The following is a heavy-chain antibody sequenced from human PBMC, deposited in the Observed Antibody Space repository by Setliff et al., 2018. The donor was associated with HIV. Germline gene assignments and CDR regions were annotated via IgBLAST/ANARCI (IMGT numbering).Heavy chain of an antibody. CDR2: IYYSGNP. Sequence: PSETLSLTCTVSGGSISSGYYYWSWIRQHPGKGLEWIGYIYYSGNPFYNPSLRSRVTISIDTSKNQFSLRLRSVTAADTALYYCARLGRAIDRGGYSLRLDYWGQGTLVTVS. J-gene: IGHJ4*02. V-gene: IGHV4-30-4*08. CDR3: ARLGRAIDRGGYSLRLDY. CDR1: GGSISSGYYY. D-gene: IGHD3-22*01.